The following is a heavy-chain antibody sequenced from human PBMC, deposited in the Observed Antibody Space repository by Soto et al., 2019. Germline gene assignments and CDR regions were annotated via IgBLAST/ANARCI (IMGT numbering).Heavy chain of an antibody. Sequence: ASVKGSCKASGYTLTGYYMHWVRQAPGQGLEWMGWINPNSGGTNYAQKFQGWVTMTRDTSISTAYMELSRLRSDDTAVYYCARALITNRGMDVWGQGTTVTVS. J-gene: IGHJ6*02. CDR2: INPNSGGT. V-gene: IGHV1-2*04. CDR3: ARALITNRGMDV. CDR1: GYTLTGYY. D-gene: IGHD3-16*01.